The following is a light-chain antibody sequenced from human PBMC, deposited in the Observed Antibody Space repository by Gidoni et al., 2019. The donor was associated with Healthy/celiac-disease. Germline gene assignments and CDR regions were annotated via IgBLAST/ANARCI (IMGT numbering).Light chain of an antibody. CDR3: QQSYSTPSFT. CDR2: AAS. CDR1: QSISSY. J-gene: IGKJ3*01. Sequence: DIQMTQSPSSLSASVGDRVTITCRASQSISSYLNWYQQKPGKAPKLLIYAASSLQSGVPSRFSGSGSGTDFTLTISSLQPEDFATYDCQQSYSTPSFTFGPGTKVDIK. V-gene: IGKV1-39*01.